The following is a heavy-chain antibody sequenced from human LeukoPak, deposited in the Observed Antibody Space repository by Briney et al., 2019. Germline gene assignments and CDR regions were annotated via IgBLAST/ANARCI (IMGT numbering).Heavy chain of an antibody. CDR3: ATLPYYYDSSGHY. V-gene: IGHV1-24*01. J-gene: IGHJ4*02. CDR2: FDPEDGET. CDR1: GYTLTGLS. D-gene: IGHD3-22*01. Sequence: GASVKVSCKFSGYTLTGLSMHWVRQAPGKGLEWMGGFDPEDGETIYAQKFQGRVTMTEDTSTDTAYMELSSLRSEDTAVYYCATLPYYYDSSGHYWGQGTLVTVPS.